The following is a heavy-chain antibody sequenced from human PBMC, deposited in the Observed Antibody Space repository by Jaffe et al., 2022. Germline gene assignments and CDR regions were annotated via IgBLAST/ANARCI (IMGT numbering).Heavy chain of an antibody. D-gene: IGHD2-2*01. CDR2: IIPIFGTA. CDR1: GGTFSSYA. Sequence: QVQLVQSGAEVKKPGSSVKVSCKASGGTFSSYAISWVRQAPGQGLEWMGGIIPIFGTANYAQKFQGRVTITADESTSTAYMELSSLRSEDTAVYYCATKQRVGYCSSTSCYDVPGNWFDPWGQGTLVTVSS. J-gene: IGHJ5*02. V-gene: IGHV1-69*01. CDR3: ATKQRVGYCSSTSCYDVPGNWFDP.